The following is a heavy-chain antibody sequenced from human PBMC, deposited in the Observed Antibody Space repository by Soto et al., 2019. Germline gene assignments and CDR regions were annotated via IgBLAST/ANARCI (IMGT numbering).Heavy chain of an antibody. D-gene: IGHD3-16*02. Sequence: ASVKVSCKASGYTFTSYYMHWVRQAPGQGLEWMGIINPSGGSTSYAQKFQGRVTMTRDTSTSTVYMELSSLRSEDTAVYYCARKGPGGRSFVVAFDIWGQGTMVTVSS. V-gene: IGHV1-46*01. CDR1: GYTFTSYY. J-gene: IGHJ3*02. CDR3: ARKGPGGRSFVVAFDI. CDR2: INPSGGST.